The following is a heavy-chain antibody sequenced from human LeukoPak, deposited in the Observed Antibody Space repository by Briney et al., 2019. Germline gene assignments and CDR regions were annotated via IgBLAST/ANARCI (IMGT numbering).Heavy chain of an antibody. J-gene: IGHJ4*02. Sequence: GASVKVSCKASGYTFTTYSMHWVRQAPGQGLEWMGRINPNSGGTNYAQKFQGRVTMTRDTSISTAYMELSRLRSDDTAVYYCATLTMVRGVIILDYWGQGTLVTVSS. CDR3: ATLTMVRGVIILDY. V-gene: IGHV1-2*06. CDR1: GYTFTTYS. CDR2: INPNSGGT. D-gene: IGHD3-10*01.